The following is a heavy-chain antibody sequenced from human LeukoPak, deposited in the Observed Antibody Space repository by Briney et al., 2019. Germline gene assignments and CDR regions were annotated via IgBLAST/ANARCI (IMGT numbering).Heavy chain of an antibody. J-gene: IGHJ4*02. V-gene: IGHV4-34*01. CDR2: ILHDGST. CDR1: GGSFSGYY. Sequence: KPSETLSLTCAVYGGSFSGYYWTWIRQAPGKGLEWIGEILHDGSTNYNPSLNSRVTISIDTSKSQFSLKVISVTAADAAVYYCARGRYYFGSDTYFYYWSQGTLVAVSS. D-gene: IGHD3-10*01. CDR3: ARGRYYFGSDTYFYY.